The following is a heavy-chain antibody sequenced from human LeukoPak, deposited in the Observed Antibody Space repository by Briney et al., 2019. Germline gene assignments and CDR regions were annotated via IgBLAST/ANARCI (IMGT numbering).Heavy chain of an antibody. Sequence: SETLSLTCSVSGVSINSGNYYWTWIRQPAGKGLQWIGRIFTGGSTNYNPSLKSRVTISVDTSKNQFSLKLSSVTAADTAVYYCARVAKQWKPFDPWGQGTLVTVSS. D-gene: IGHD6-19*01. V-gene: IGHV4-61*02. CDR2: IFTGGST. J-gene: IGHJ5*02. CDR1: GVSINSGNYY. CDR3: ARVAKQWKPFDP.